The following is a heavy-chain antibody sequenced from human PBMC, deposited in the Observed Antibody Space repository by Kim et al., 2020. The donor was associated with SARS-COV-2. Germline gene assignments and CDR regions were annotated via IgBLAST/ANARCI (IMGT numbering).Heavy chain of an antibody. CDR2: IKQDGSEK. CDR3: AREIRFLVGYYYYGIDV. D-gene: IGHD3-3*01. J-gene: IGHJ6*02. CDR1: GFTFSIYW. V-gene: IGHV3-7*01. Sequence: GGSLRLSCAASGFTFSIYWMSWVRQAPGKGLEWVANIKQDGSEKYYVDSVKGRFTISRDNAKNSLYLQMNSLRAEDTAVYYCAREIRFLVGYYYYGIDVWGQGTTVNVSS.